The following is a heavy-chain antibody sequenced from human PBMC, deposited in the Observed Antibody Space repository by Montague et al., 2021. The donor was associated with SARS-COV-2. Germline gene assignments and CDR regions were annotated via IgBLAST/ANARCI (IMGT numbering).Heavy chain of an antibody. J-gene: IGHJ4*02. CDR2: IKQSGST. CDR1: GGSFGDDH. Sequence: ETLSLTCGVYGGSFGDDHWSWIRQPPGKGLEWIGDIKQSGSTNYNPPLKSRVTISVDTSKNQFSLKLTSVTAADTAVYFCARGHLSVSMIVVVFTSASYYFDYWGQGAKVTVSS. CDR3: ARGHLSVSMIVVVFTSASYYFDY. D-gene: IGHD3-22*01. V-gene: IGHV4-34*01.